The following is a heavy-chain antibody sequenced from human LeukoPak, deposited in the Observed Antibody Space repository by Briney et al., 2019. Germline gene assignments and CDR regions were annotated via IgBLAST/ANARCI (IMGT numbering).Heavy chain of an antibody. D-gene: IGHD1-26*01. CDR1: GGSISNYY. CDR3: ARDGAATFSDY. J-gene: IGHJ4*02. CDR2: LYASGST. Sequence: SETLSLTCTVSGGSISNYYWSWTRQPAGKGLEYIGRLYASGSTDYSPSLRSQLTMSLDTSKNQFSLKLTPVTAADTAIYYCARDGAATFSDYWGQGALVTVSS. V-gene: IGHV4-4*07.